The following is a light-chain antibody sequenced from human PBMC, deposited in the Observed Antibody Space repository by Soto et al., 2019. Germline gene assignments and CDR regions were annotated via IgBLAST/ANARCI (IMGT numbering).Light chain of an antibody. V-gene: IGKV1-6*01. CDR3: LQDYACPRT. J-gene: IGKJ1*01. Sequence: AIQMTQSPSSLSASVGDRVTITCRASQGIRNELAWYQQRPGKAPNLLIYASSNLQSGVPSRFRGSGSGTDFTLTISSLQPDDFATYYCLQDYACPRTFGQGTKVEV. CDR2: ASS. CDR1: QGIRNE.